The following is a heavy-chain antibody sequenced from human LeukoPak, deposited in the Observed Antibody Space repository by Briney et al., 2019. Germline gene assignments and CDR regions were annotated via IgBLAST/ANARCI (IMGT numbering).Heavy chain of an antibody. V-gene: IGHV3-9*01. CDR2: ISWNSGSI. CDR3: AKDARMVRGVITYFDY. D-gene: IGHD3-10*01. CDR1: GFTFDDYA. J-gene: IGHJ4*02. Sequence: GGSLRLSCAASGFTFDDYAMHWVRQAPGKGLEWVSGISWNSGSIGYADSVKGRFTISRDNAKNSLYLQMNSLRAEDTALYYCAKDARMVRGVITYFDYWGQGTLVTVSS.